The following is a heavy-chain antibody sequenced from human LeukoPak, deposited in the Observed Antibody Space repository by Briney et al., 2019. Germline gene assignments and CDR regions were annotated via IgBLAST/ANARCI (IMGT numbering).Heavy chain of an antibody. CDR1: GYTFTGYY. CDR2: INPNSGGT. Sequence: ASVKVSCKASGYTFTGYYMHWVRQAPGQGLEWMGWINPNSGGTNYAQKFQGRVTMTRDTSISTAYMELSGLRSDDTAVYYCASDFGAPRNYFDYWGQGTLVTVSS. CDR3: ASDFGAPRNYFDY. D-gene: IGHD3-3*01. J-gene: IGHJ4*02. V-gene: IGHV1-2*02.